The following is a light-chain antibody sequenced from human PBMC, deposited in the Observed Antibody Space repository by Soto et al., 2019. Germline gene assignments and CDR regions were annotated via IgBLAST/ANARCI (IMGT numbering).Light chain of an antibody. V-gene: IGLV6-57*04. CDR3: QSYDNNIHVI. CDR2: DDN. CDR1: SGNIASNY. Sequence: FMLTQPHSVSESPGKTVTISCTRSSGNIASNYVQWYRQRPGSAPITVIYDDNQRPSGVPVRFSGSIDRSSNSASLTISGLKTEDEADYFCQSYDNNIHVIFGGGTKVTVL. J-gene: IGLJ2*01.